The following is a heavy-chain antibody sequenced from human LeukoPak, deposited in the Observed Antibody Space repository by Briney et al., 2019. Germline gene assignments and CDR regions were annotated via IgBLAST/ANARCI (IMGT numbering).Heavy chain of an antibody. J-gene: IGHJ2*01. Sequence: SETLSLTCTVSGGSISTYYWSWVRQPPGKGLEWIGYIYYRGASKYNPSLKRRVNISVEKTKKQFQLNRDSVTAADTAVYYCARETGVAEQTANWFFDLWGRGTLVTVSS. D-gene: IGHD1-1*01. CDR2: IYYRGAS. CDR1: GGSISTYY. V-gene: IGHV4-59*01. CDR3: ARETGVAEQTANWFFDL.